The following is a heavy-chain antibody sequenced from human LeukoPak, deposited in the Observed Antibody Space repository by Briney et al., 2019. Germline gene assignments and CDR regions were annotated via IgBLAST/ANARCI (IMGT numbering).Heavy chain of an antibody. J-gene: IGHJ4*02. CDR2: IYSGGST. Sequence: GGSLRLSCAASGFTVSSNYMSWVRQAPGKGLEWVSVIYSGGSTYYADSVKGRFTISRDNSKNTLYLQMNSLRAEDTAVYYCARARVWFGELSGYFDYWGQGTLVTVSS. CDR1: GFTVSSNY. D-gene: IGHD3-10*01. CDR3: ARARVWFGELSGYFDY. V-gene: IGHV3-53*01.